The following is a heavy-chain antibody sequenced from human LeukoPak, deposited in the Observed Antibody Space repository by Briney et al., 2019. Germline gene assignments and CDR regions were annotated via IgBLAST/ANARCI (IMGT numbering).Heavy chain of an antibody. Sequence: PGGSLRLSCAASGFAFSNYGMNWVRQAPGKGLEWLSSISSSSSSTVYYADSAKGRFTISRDNAKNSLYLQMNSLRDEDTAVYYCARAATVFDFWGQGTLVTVSS. CDR2: ISSSSSSTV. CDR1: GFAFSNYG. V-gene: IGHV3-48*02. J-gene: IGHJ4*02. D-gene: IGHD1-1*01. CDR3: ARAATVFDF.